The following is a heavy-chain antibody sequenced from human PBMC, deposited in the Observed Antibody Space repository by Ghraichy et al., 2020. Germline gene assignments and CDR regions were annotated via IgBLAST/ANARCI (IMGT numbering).Heavy chain of an antibody. CDR2: IIPIFGTA. CDR1: GGTFSSYA. J-gene: IGHJ4*02. V-gene: IGHV1-69*13. CDR3: AGVVTRYSNYINYFDY. D-gene: IGHD4-11*01. Sequence: SVKVSCKASGGTFSSYAISWVRQAPGQGLEWMGGIIPIFGTANYAQKFQGRVTITADESTSTAYMELSSLRSEDTAVYYCAGVVTRYSNYINYFDYWGQGTLVTVSS.